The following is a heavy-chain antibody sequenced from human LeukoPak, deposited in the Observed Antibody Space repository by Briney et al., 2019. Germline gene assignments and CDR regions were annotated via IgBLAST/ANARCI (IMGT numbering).Heavy chain of an antibody. V-gene: IGHV3-23*01. Sequence: GGSLRLSCAASGFTLSSYAMSWVRQGPGKGLEWVSAISGSGNTYHADSVKGRFTISRDNAKNSLYLQMNSLRVEDTALYYCARGKYYCYIDVWGQGTPVTVSS. CDR1: GFTLSSYA. CDR3: ARGKYYCYIDV. J-gene: IGHJ6*03. CDR2: ISGSGNT.